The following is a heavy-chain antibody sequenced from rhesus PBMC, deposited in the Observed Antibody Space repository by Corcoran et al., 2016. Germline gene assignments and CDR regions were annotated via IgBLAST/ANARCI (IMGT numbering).Heavy chain of an antibody. CDR3: ARARRWLAVNYFDY. Sequence: QVTLKESGPALVKPTQTLTLTCTFSGFSLTTSGMGVGWIRQHPGKALEWLVLIYWDDDKRYSTSLKSSLTITEDTSKNQVVLTMTTMDPVDTATYYCARARRWLAVNYFDYWGQGVLVTVSS. D-gene: IGHD6-37*01. V-gene: IGHV2-174*01. CDR2: IYWDDDK. J-gene: IGHJ4*01. CDR1: GFSLTTSGMG.